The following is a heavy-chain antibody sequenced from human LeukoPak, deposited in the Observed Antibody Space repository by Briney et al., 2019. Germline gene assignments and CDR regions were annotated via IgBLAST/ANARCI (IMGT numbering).Heavy chain of an antibody. CDR1: GFTFTKYA. V-gene: IGHV3-23*01. CDR3: AKAGMTRFDY. J-gene: IGHJ4*02. Sequence: GGSLRLSCAASGFTFTKYAMSWVRQAAGKGLEWVSAIGGSGTKTFYAESVKGRFTISRDNSKNTLYLQMNSLRVEDTAVYYCAKAGMTRFDYWGQGIMVTVSS. D-gene: IGHD1-20*01. CDR2: IGGSGTKT.